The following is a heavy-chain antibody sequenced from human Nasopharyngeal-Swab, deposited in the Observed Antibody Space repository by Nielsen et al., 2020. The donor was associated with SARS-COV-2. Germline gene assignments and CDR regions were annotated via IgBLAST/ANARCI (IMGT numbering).Heavy chain of an antibody. J-gene: IGHJ6*02. CDR3: ARGTGGVISYYYYGMDV. D-gene: IGHD3-16*02. Sequence: SVKVSCRASGGIFSSYAISWVRQAPGQGLEWMGGIIPIFGTANYAQKFQGRVTITADESTSTAHMELSSLRSEDTAVYYCARGTGGVISYYYYGMDVWGQGTTVTVSS. CDR1: GGIFSSYA. CDR2: IIPIFGTA. V-gene: IGHV1-69*13.